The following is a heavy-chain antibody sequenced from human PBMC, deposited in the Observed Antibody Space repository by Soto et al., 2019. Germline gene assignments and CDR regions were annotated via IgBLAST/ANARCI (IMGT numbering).Heavy chain of an antibody. CDR3: ASREVDTPMVNYY. CDR2: INHSGST. CDR1: GGSFSGYY. J-gene: IGHJ4*02. Sequence: SDTLSLTCAVYGGSFSGYYWSWIRQPPGKGLEWIGEINHSGSTNYNPSLKSRVTLSVDTSKNQFSLKLRSVTAADTAVYYCASREVDTPMVNYYWGQGTLVTVSS. D-gene: IGHD5-18*01. V-gene: IGHV4-34*01.